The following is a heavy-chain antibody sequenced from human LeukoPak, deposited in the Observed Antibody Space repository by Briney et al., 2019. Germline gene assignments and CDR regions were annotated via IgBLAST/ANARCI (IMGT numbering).Heavy chain of an antibody. CDR1: GGTFSNYA. CDR3: ARGWGYSYGYSLGY. J-gene: IGHJ4*02. V-gene: IGHV1-69*06. CDR2: VIPIFSTA. D-gene: IGHD5-18*01. Sequence: SVKVSCKASGGTFSNYAIGWVRQAPGQGLEWMGGVIPIFSTANYAQKFQGRVTITADRSTSTAYMELSSLRSEDTAVYYCARGWGYSYGYSLGYWGQGTLVTVSS.